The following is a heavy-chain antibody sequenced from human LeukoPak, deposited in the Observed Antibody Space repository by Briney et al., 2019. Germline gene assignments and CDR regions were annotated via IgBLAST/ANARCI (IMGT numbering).Heavy chain of an antibody. CDR1: NASMRSYR. CDR2: IQHSGST. J-gene: IGHJ4*02. Sequence: SETLSLTCSVSNASMRSYRWTWLRQPPGKSLEWIGNIQHSGSTNNNPSLKSRVTISLETSNNHFSLSLTSVTAADTAVYCCARGRAGDAVYVGMHYFDYWGQGILVTVSS. CDR3: ARGRAGDAVYVGMHYFDY. V-gene: IGHV4-59*01. D-gene: IGHD1-14*01.